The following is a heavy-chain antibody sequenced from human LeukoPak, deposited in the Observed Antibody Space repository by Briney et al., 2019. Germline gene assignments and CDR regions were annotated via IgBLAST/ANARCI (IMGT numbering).Heavy chain of an antibody. D-gene: IGHD6-6*01. Sequence: GGSLRLSCAASGFTVSSNYMSWVRQAPGKGLEWVSVIYSGGSTYYADSVKGRFTISRDNSKNTLYLQMNSLRAEDTAVYYCARDLRYSSSSEGYFDYWGQGTLVTVSS. CDR1: GFTVSSNY. V-gene: IGHV3-66*01. J-gene: IGHJ4*02. CDR3: ARDLRYSSSSEGYFDY. CDR2: IYSGGST.